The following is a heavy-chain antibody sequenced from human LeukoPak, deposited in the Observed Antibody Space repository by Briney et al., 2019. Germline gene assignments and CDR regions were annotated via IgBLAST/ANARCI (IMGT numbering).Heavy chain of an antibody. J-gene: IGHJ4*02. D-gene: IGHD1-26*01. CDR1: GGVISGND. CDR3: ARGREWEPKVFDY. Sequence: SETLYLTCTVSGGVISGNDWRWIRQPPWKGLEWIGCIYYSGSTNYNPSLKSRVTISVDTSKNQFSLKLSSVTAADTAVYYCARGREWEPKVFDYWGQGTLVTVSS. CDR2: IYYSGST. V-gene: IGHV4-59*01.